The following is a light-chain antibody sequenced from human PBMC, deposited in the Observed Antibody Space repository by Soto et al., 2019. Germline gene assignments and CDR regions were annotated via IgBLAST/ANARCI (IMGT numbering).Light chain of an antibody. CDR3: SSYTSSGTLV. CDR2: DVA. CDR1: SSEVGAYNF. J-gene: IGLJ2*01. V-gene: IGLV2-14*03. Sequence: QSALTQPASVSGSPGQSIAISCTGTSSEVGAYNFVCWFQQHPGEAPKLMIYDVATRPSGVSDRFSGSKSGSTASLTISGLQAEDEAHYYCSSYTSSGTLVFGGGTKVTVL.